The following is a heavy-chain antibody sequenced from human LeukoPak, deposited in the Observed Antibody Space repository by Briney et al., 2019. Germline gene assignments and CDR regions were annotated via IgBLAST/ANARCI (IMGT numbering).Heavy chain of an antibody. CDR3: ARAPYGDNGYTAEVADY. V-gene: IGHV3-23*01. Sequence: PGGSLRLSCVVSGFTFDRFGLSWVRQAPGKGLEWVSAISGNGVTTFYADSVKGRFTISRDNSKNTLYLQMNSLRAEDTAVYYCARAPYGDNGYTAEVADYWGQGTLVTVSS. J-gene: IGHJ4*02. CDR2: ISGNGVTT. CDR1: GFTFDRFG. D-gene: IGHD3-16*01.